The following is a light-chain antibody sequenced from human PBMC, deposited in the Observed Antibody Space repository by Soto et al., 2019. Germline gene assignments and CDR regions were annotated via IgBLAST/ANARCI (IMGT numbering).Light chain of an antibody. V-gene: IGLV2-23*02. CDR3: CSFAGDSTVI. J-gene: IGLJ2*01. Sequence: QSVLTQPASGSGFPGQSITISCTGTSSDVGSYNFVSWYQQQPGKAPKLMIYEVTKRPSGVSNRFSASKSGNTASLIISGLQAEDEADYYCCSFAGDSTVIFGGGTKVTVL. CDR2: EVT. CDR1: SSDVGSYNF.